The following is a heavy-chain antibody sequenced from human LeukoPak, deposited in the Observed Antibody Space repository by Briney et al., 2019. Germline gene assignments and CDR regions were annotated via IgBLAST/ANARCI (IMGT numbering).Heavy chain of an antibody. V-gene: IGHV3-15*01. Sequence: GGSLRLSCATSGFNFNDAWMSWVRQAPGGGLEWVGRLKSKGGGETADYGAAVKGRFTISRDDSKSTLYLQMNSLKNEDTAVYFCSWELDVSFGRRLESWGQGTLVTVAS. CDR2: LKSKGGGETA. D-gene: IGHD1-1*01. CDR3: SWELDVSFGRRLES. CDR1: GFNFNDAW. J-gene: IGHJ4*02.